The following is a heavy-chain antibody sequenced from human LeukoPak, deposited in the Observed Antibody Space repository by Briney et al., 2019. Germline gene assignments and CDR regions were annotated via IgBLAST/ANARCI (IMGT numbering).Heavy chain of an antibody. V-gene: IGHV1-18*01. CDR1: GYTFTSYG. CDR3: ARGGYSGYDPVDAFDI. D-gene: IGHD5-12*01. CDR2: ISAYNGNT. J-gene: IGHJ3*02. Sequence: GASVKVSCKASGYTFTSYGISWVRQAPGQGLEWMGWISAYNGNTNYAQKLQGRVTMTTDTSTSTAYMELRSLRSDDTAVYYCARGGYSGYDPVDAFDIWGQGTMVTVSS.